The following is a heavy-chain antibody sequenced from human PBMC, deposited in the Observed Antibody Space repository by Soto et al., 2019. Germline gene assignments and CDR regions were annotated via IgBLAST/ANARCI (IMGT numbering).Heavy chain of an antibody. CDR1: GFSLSTSGVG. CDR3: AHASDQYCSSTSCHYYYYYGMDV. V-gene: IGHV2-5*02. CDR2: IYWDDDK. D-gene: IGHD2-2*01. Sequence: QITLKESGPTLVKPTQTLTLTCTFSGFSLSTSGVGVGWIRQPPGKALEWLALIYWDDDKRYSPSLKSRLTITKDTSKNQVVLTMTNMDPVDTATYYCAHASDQYCSSTSCHYYYYYGMDVWGQGTTVTVSS. J-gene: IGHJ6*02.